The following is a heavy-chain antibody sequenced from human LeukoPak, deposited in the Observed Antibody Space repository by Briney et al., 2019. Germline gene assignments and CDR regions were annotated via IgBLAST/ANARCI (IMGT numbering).Heavy chain of an antibody. D-gene: IGHD1-1*01. CDR1: GFIFGDYN. CDR3: AKDGGTVCHVINYSFDS. J-gene: IGHJ4*02. V-gene: IGHV3-48*02. CDR2: ISSGGSTI. Sequence: GGSLRLSCAASGFIFGDYNMNWVRQAPGKGLEWVSYISSGGSTIYYADTVKGRFTISRDNARNSLYLQMNGLTDEDTAVYYCAKDGGTVCHVINYSFDSWGQGTLVTVSS.